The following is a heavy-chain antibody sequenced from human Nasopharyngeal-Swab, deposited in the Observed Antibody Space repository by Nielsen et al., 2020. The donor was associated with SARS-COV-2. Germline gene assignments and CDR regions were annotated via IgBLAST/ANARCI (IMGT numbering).Heavy chain of an antibody. CDR3: ARDQAVTTSNDAFDI. J-gene: IGHJ3*02. CDR2: INPSGGST. V-gene: IGHV1-46*01. D-gene: IGHD4-17*01. Sequence: ASVKVSCKASGYTFTSYYMHWVRQAPGQGLEWMGIINPSGGSTSYAQKFQGRVTMTRDTSTSTVYMDLSSLRSEDTAVYYCARDQAVTTSNDAFDIWGQGTMVTVSS. CDR1: GYTFTSYY.